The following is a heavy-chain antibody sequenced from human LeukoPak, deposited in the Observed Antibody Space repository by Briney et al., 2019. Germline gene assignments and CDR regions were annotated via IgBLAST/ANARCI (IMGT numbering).Heavy chain of an antibody. Sequence: GGSLRLSCVASGFTFSSYAMTWVRQVPGKGLECVSYISGSGERTYYADSVKGRFTSSRDNSKNTLYLQMNSLRAEDTAVYYCAKVQYDYGDPVGWFDPWGQGTLVTVSS. V-gene: IGHV3-23*01. CDR2: ISGSGERT. CDR1: GFTFSSYA. J-gene: IGHJ5*02. D-gene: IGHD4-17*01. CDR3: AKVQYDYGDPVGWFDP.